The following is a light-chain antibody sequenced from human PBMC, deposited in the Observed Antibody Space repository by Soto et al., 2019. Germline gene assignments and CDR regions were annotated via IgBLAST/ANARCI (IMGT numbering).Light chain of an antibody. CDR2: GAS. V-gene: IGKV3-20*01. CDR1: QSVSSSY. J-gene: IGKJ2*01. Sequence: EIVLTQSPGTLSLSPGERATLSCRASQSVSSSYLAWYQQKPGQAPRLLIYGASSRATGIPDRFSGSGSGTDFNLTISRLEPEDFGVYYCQQYGSSYTFGQGTKLEIK. CDR3: QQYGSSYT.